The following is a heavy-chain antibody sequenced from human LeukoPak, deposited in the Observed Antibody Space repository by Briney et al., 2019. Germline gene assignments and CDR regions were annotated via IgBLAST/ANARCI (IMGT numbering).Heavy chain of an antibody. CDR2: IKQDGSEK. CDR1: GFTFSSYW. D-gene: IGHD4-17*01. CDR3: ARVHYGDSENFDY. V-gene: IGHV3-7*04. J-gene: IGHJ4*02. Sequence: GGSLRLSCAASGFTFSSYWMSWVRQAPGKGLEWVANIKQDGSEKYYVDSVKGRFTISRDNAKNSLYLQMNSLRAEDTAVYYCARVHYGDSENFDYWGQGTLVTVSS.